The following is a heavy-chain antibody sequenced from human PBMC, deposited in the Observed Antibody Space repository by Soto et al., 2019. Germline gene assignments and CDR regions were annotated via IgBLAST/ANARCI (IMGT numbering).Heavy chain of an antibody. D-gene: IGHD5-18*01. Sequence: EVQLVESGGGSLKPGGYLRLSCAASGFTFSHAWMNWVRQAPGKGLEWVGSIKSKTDGGTADSTAPVKGRFTISRDDSKNTLYLQMNSLKTEDTAVYYCTTDRDSTMAPLQSCGQGTLVTFSS. CDR3: TTDRDSTMAPLQS. V-gene: IGHV3-15*07. CDR2: IKSKTDGGTA. J-gene: IGHJ4*02. CDR1: GFTFSHAW.